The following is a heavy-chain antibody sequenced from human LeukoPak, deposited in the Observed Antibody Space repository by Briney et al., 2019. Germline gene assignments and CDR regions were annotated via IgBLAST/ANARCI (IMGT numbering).Heavy chain of an antibody. V-gene: IGHV3-33*01. CDR2: IWYDGSNK. Sequence: GRSRRLSCAASGFTFSTYTMHWVRQAPGKGLEWVALIWYDGSNKYYADSVKGRFTISRDNSKNTLYLQMNSLRVEDTAVYFCARDKGYTYGHGVDYWGQGTLVTVSS. D-gene: IGHD5-18*01. CDR1: GFTFSTYT. J-gene: IGHJ4*02. CDR3: ARDKGYTYGHGVDY.